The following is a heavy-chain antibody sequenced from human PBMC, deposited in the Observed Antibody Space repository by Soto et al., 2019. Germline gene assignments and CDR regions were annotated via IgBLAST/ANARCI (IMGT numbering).Heavy chain of an antibody. J-gene: IGHJ4*02. CDR2: IYYTGST. V-gene: IGHV4-59*01. CDR1: GGSISRYF. D-gene: IGHD3-16*01. Sequence: SETLSLTCTVSGGSISRYFWGWIRQPPGKGLELIGYIYYTGSTNYHPSLKNRVTISVDTSQSQFSLKLNSVTAADTAVCFCARSLRNDLFDYWGQGALVTVSS. CDR3: ARSLRNDLFDY.